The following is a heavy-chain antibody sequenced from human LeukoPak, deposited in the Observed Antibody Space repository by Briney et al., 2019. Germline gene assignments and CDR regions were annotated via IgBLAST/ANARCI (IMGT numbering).Heavy chain of an antibody. D-gene: IGHD2-15*01. CDR1: GFTFGSYA. CDR3: ARDNCSGGSCYPLYNWFDP. J-gene: IGHJ5*02. CDR2: ISSNGGST. Sequence: GGSLRLSCAASGFTFGSYAMHWVRQAPGKGLEYVSAISSNGGSTYYANSVKGRFTISRDNSKNTLYLQMGSLRAEDMAVYYCARDNCSGGSCYPLYNWFDPWGQGTLVTVSS. V-gene: IGHV3-64*01.